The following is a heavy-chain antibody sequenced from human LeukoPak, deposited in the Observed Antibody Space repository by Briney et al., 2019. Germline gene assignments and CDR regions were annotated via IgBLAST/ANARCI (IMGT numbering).Heavy chain of an antibody. D-gene: IGHD3-22*01. CDR1: GYTFTSYD. V-gene: IGHV1-8*01. J-gene: IGHJ4*02. Sequence: ASVKVSCKASGYTFTSYDINWVRQATGQGLEWMGWMNPNSGNTGYAQKFQGRVTMTRNTSISTAYMELSSLRSEDTAVYYCARARGDSSGYCLDYWGQGTLVTVSS. CDR3: ARARGDSSGYCLDY. CDR2: MNPNSGNT.